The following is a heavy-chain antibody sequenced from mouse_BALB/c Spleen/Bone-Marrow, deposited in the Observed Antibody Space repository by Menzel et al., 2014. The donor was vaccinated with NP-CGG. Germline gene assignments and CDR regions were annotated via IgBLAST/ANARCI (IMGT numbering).Heavy chain of an antibody. CDR2: ILPGSGGT. CDR3: TRSMDY. V-gene: IGHV1-9*01. CDR1: GYTFSSYW. J-gene: IGHJ4*01. Sequence: QVQLQQPGAELMKPGASVKISCKATGYTFSSYWIEWVKQRPGHGLEWIGEILPGSGGTTYNEPFKGKASFTADTSSNTAYMQLNSLTSEDSAVYYCTRSMDYWGQGTSVTVSS.